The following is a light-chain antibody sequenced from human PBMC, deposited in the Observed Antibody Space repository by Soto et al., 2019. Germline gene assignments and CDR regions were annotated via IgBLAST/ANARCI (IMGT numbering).Light chain of an antibody. CDR1: QTISSW. V-gene: IGKV1-5*03. J-gene: IGKJ1*01. Sequence: DIQMTQSPSTLSGSVGDRVTITCRASQTISSWLAWYQQKPGKAPKLLIYKASTLKSGVPSRFSGSGSGTEFTLTISSLQPDDFATYYCQHCNSYSEAFGQGT. CDR2: KAS. CDR3: QHCNSYSEA.